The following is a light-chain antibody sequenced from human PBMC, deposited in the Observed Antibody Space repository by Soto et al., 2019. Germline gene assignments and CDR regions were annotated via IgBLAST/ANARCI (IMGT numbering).Light chain of an antibody. V-gene: IGKV1-5*01. CDR2: DAS. CDR1: RSISSW. Sequence: DIQMNQSPSTLSASVGDRVTITCRASRSISSWLAWYQQKPGKAPKLLIYDASSLESGVPSRFSGSGSGTDFTLTISRLEPEDVAVYYCQQYDNSVWTFGQGTKVDIK. J-gene: IGKJ1*01. CDR3: QQYDNSVWT.